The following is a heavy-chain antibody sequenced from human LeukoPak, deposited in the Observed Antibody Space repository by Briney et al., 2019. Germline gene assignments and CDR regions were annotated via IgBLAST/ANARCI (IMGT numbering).Heavy chain of an antibody. J-gene: IGHJ5*02. CDR3: ARDFRAAFDP. V-gene: IGHV3-11*01. D-gene: IGHD3-10*01. CDR2: ISSSGNTI. CDR1: GFTFSSYA. Sequence: GGSLRLSCAASGFTFSSYAMSWIRQAPGKGLEWVSYISSSGNTIYYADSVKGRFTISRDNAKNSLYLQMNSLRAEDTAVYYCARDFRAAFDPWGQGTLVTVSS.